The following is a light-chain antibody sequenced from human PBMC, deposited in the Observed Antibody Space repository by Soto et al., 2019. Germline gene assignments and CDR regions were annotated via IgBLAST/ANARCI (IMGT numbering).Light chain of an antibody. J-gene: IGKJ1*01. CDR3: QQYYSYRT. CDR2: APS. CDR1: QGISSY. Sequence: AIRMTQSPSSLSASTGDRVTITCRASQGISSYLAWYQQKPGKAPKLLIYAPSTLQSGVPSRFSGSGSGTDFTLTFSRLQSEDFATYYCQQYYSYRTFGQGTKVEIK. V-gene: IGKV1-8*01.